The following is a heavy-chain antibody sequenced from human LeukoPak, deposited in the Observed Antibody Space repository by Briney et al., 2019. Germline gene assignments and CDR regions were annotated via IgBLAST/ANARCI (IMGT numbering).Heavy chain of an antibody. D-gene: IGHD5-24*01. CDR1: GGPVSSGSYY. CDR3: ARRGVEMGAPHSDNWFDP. J-gene: IGHJ5*02. CDR2: IYYSGRA. V-gene: IGHV4-61*01. Sequence: PSETLALMCTVSGGPVSSGSYYWSWIRQPPGKGLEWIGYIYYSGRADYNPSLKSRVTTSVDTSKNQFSLKLSSVTAADTAVYYCARRGVEMGAPHSDNWFDPWGQRTLVTVSS.